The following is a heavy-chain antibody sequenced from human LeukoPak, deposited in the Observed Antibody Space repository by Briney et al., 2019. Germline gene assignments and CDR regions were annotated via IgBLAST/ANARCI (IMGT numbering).Heavy chain of an antibody. CDR2: IKSKTDGGTT. J-gene: IGHJ4*02. CDR1: GFTFSNAW. Sequence: GGSLRLSCAASGFTFSNAWMSWVRQAPGKGLEWVGRIKSKTDGGTTDYAAPVKGRFTISRDDSRNTLYLQMNSLKSEDTAVYYCTTATMVRGVLIDYWGQGTLVTVSS. V-gene: IGHV3-15*01. CDR3: TTATMVRGVLIDY. D-gene: IGHD3-10*01.